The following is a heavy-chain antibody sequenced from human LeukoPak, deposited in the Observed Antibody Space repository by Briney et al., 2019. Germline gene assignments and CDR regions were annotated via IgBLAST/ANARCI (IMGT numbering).Heavy chain of an antibody. J-gene: IGHJ3*02. CDR3: AKSVTAAGTYTFDI. CDR1: GFTFSSYW. Sequence: GGSLRLSCAASGFTFSSYWMCWVRQAPGKGLEWVSSLRGNGGSTEYVDSVRGRFVISRDNSRNTLYLQMNSLRAEDTAVYYCAKSVTAAGTYTFDIWGQGTVVTVSS. CDR2: LRGNGGST. V-gene: IGHV3-23*01. D-gene: IGHD6-13*01.